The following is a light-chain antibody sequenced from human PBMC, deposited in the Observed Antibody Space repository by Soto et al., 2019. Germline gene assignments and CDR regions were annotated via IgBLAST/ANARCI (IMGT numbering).Light chain of an antibody. CDR2: GAS. Sequence: EIVLTQSPGTLSLSPGERGTLSCRASQSVSSSYLAWYQQKPGQAPRLLIYGASSRATGIPDRFSGSGSGTDFSLTISRLEPEDFAVYYCQQYGNSPTFGPGTKVEI. J-gene: IGKJ3*01. V-gene: IGKV3-20*01. CDR3: QQYGNSPT. CDR1: QSVSSSY.